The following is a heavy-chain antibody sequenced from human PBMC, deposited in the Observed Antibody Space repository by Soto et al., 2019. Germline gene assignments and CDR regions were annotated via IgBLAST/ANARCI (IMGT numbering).Heavy chain of an antibody. Sequence: QPGGSLRLSCAASGFTFSSFALSWVRQAPGKGLEWVSAISGSGDGTDYADSGKGRCTIARDNSKNTLYLQMNSRRAEDTAGYEGAGPGYSSQDYWGQGALVTVSS. CDR2: ISGSGDGT. J-gene: IGHJ4*02. CDR1: GFTFSSFA. D-gene: IGHD5-18*01. CDR3: AGPGYSSQDY. V-gene: IGHV3-23*01.